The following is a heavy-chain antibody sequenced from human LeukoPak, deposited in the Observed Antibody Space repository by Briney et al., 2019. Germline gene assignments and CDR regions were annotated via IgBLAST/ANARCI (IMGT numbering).Heavy chain of an antibody. V-gene: IGHV4-4*07. J-gene: IGHJ5*02. CDR2: IYTGGST. CDR1: GGSISSYY. CDR3: ARELGATEFDP. D-gene: IGHD1-26*01. Sequence: SETLSLTCTVSGGSISSYYWGWIRQPAGKGLEWIGRIYTGGSTNYNPSLKRRVTMSVDTSKNQFSLKLSSVTAADTAVYYCARELGATEFDPWGQGTLVTVSS.